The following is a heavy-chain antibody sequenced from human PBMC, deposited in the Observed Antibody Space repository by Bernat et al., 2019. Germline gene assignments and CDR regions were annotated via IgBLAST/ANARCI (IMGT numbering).Heavy chain of an antibody. CDR3: AKDLGLRYFDWTFDS. CDR1: GFTFSFYG. Sequence: QVQLVESGGGVVQPGMSLRLSCAASGFTFSFYGMHWVRQAPGKGLEWMAVISHDGSKRYHTDSVKGRFIISRDNSKNSLYLQMNSLRTEDTAVYYCAKDLGLRYFDWTFDSWGQGTLVTVSS. D-gene: IGHD3-9*01. J-gene: IGHJ4*02. CDR2: ISHDGSKR. V-gene: IGHV3-30*18.